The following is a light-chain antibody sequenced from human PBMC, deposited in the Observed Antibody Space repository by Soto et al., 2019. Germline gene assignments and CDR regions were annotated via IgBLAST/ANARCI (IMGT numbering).Light chain of an antibody. CDR2: DAS. V-gene: IGKV1-33*01. CDR1: RGISSY. J-gene: IGKJ4*01. CDR3: QHYDDVLVT. Sequence: IQLTQSPSSLSSSVGDRVTITCQASRGISSYLACYQQKPGKAPTLLIYDASNLKTGVPSRFSGLGSGTHFTLTISNLQPEDIATYFCQHYDDVLVTFGGGTKVDIK.